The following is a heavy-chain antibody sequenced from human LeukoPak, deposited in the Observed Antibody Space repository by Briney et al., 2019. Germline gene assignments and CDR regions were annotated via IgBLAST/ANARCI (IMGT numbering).Heavy chain of an antibody. CDR3: ARAGGYSGYDYGIYFDY. J-gene: IGHJ4*02. V-gene: IGHV3-33*01. CDR1: GITFSSYG. D-gene: IGHD5-12*01. CDR2: IWYDGSNK. Sequence: GGSLRLSCAASGITFSSYGMHWVRQAPGKGLEWVAVIWYDGSNKYYADSVKGRFTISRDNSKNTLYLQMNTLRAEDTAVYYCARAGGYSGYDYGIYFDYWGQGTLVTVSS.